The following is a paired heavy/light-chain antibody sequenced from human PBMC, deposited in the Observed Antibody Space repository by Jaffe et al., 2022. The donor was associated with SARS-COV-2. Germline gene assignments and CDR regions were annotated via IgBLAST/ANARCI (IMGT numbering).Heavy chain of an antibody. CDR1: GFTFSDYA. D-gene: IGHD3-10*01. CDR3: ARTMGNYGLYYFDS. J-gene: IGHJ4*02. CDR2: ISNSGAHT. Sequence: EVHLLESGGNLVQPGGSLRLSCAASGFTFSDYAMTWVRQAPGKGLEWVLSISNSGAHTYFADSVKGRFTVSRDNSNNTVYVQMDSLRADDTAIYFCARTMGNYGLYYFDSWGQGTQVTVSS. V-gene: IGHV3-23*01.
Light chain of an antibody. Sequence: DIQMTQSPSSLSASVGDRVTITCRASQGISSFLAWYQQKPGKVPKILIYSASTLQSGVPSRFSGSRSGTDFTLTISSLQPEDVATYYCQNYNGAPPTFGPGTKVDLK. CDR1: QGISSF. CDR2: SAS. CDR3: QNYNGAPPT. J-gene: IGKJ3*01. V-gene: IGKV1-27*01.